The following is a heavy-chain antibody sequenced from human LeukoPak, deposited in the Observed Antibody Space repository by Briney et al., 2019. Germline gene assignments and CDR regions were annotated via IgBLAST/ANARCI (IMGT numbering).Heavy chain of an antibody. V-gene: IGHV4-34*01. CDR3: ARAEYSSSSYYYYYYGMDV. Sequence: SETLSLTCAVYGVSFSGYYWSWIRQPPGKGLEWIGEINHSGSTNYNPSLKSQVTISVDTSKNQFSLKLSSVTAADTAVYYCARAEYSSSSYYYYYYGMDVWGQGTTVTVSS. CDR2: INHSGST. D-gene: IGHD6-6*01. CDR1: GVSFSGYY. J-gene: IGHJ6*02.